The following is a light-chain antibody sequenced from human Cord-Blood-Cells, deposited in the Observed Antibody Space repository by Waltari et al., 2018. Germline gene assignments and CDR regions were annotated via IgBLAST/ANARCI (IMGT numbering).Light chain of an antibody. Sequence: DIQMTQSHSTLYASVGDRVTIPCRASQSISSWLAWYQQKPGKAPKLLIYDASSLENGVPSRFSGSGSGTEFTLTISSLQPDDFATYCQQYNSYSRGYTFGQGTKLEIK. V-gene: IGKV1-5*01. CDR3: QQYNSYSRGYT. J-gene: IGKJ2*01. CDR2: DAS. CDR1: QSISSW.